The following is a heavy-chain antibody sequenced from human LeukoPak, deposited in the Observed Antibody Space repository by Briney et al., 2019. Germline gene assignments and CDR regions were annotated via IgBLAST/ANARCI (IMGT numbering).Heavy chain of an antibody. CDR3: ARGLVPGFLDY. D-gene: IGHD4-11*01. CDR1: GFTLSSFW. J-gene: IGHJ4*02. CDR2: INSDESIT. V-gene: IGHV3-74*01. Sequence: GGSLRLSRAASGFTLSSFWMYWVRQAPRKGLVWVSRINSDESITTYADSVKGRFTISRDNAKNTLYLQMNSLRAEDTAVYYCARGLVPGFLDYWGQGTPVTVSS.